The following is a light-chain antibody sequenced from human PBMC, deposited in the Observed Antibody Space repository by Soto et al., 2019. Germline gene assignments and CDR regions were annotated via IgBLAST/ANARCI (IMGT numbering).Light chain of an antibody. CDR3: SSYTISSTVV. Sequence: QPVLTQPASVSGSPGQSITISCTGTSSDVGGYNYVSWYQHHPGKAPKLMIYEVSNRPSGVSNRFSGSKSGNTASLTISGLQAEDEADYYCSSYTISSTVVFGGGTKLTVL. J-gene: IGLJ2*01. CDR1: SSDVGGYNY. CDR2: EVS. V-gene: IGLV2-14*01.